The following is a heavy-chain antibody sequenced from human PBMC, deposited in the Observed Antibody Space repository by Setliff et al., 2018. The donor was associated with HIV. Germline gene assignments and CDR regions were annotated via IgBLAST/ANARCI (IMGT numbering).Heavy chain of an antibody. Sequence: GASVKVSCKASGLTFTSSAMQWVRQARGQRLEWIGWIVVGSGNTNYAQKFQERVTITRDMSTSTAYMELSSLRSEDTAVYYCAAGYYYDSSGYYQVFDYWGQGTLVTVSS. D-gene: IGHD3-22*01. CDR2: IVVGSGNT. J-gene: IGHJ4*02. V-gene: IGHV1-58*02. CDR3: AAGYYYDSSGYYQVFDY. CDR1: GLTFTSSA.